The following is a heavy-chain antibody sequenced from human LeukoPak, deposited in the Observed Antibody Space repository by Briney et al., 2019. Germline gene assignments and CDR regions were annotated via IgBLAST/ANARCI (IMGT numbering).Heavy chain of an antibody. CDR1: GFTFSSYE. J-gene: IGHJ4*02. CDR3: ARGFYYFDY. V-gene: IGHV3-48*03. CDR2: ISSSGSTI. Sequence: GGSLRLSCAASGFTFSSYEMNWVRQAPGKGLEWVSYISSSGSTIYCADSVKGRFTISRDNAKNTLYLQMNSLRAEDTAVYYCARGFYYFDYWGQGTLVTVSS. D-gene: IGHD3-3*01.